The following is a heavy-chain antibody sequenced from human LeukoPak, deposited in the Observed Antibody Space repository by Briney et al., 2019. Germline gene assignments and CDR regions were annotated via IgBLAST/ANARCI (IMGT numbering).Heavy chain of an antibody. Sequence: SETLSLTCTVSGGSVSSGSYYWSWIRQPPGKGLEWIGYIYYSGSTNYIPSLKSRVTISVDTSKNQFSLKLSSVTAADTAVYYCARDPLPAARYYYYGMDVWGKGTTVTVSS. CDR1: GGSVSSGSYY. V-gene: IGHV4-61*01. CDR2: IYYSGST. J-gene: IGHJ6*04. D-gene: IGHD2-2*01. CDR3: ARDPLPAARYYYYGMDV.